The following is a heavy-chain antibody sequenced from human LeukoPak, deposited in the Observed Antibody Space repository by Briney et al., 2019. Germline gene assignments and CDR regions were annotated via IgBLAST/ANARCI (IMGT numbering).Heavy chain of an antibody. J-gene: IGHJ4*02. CDR2: LGIAGDT. V-gene: IGHV3-13*01. CDR3: ARQMQSHGNFDS. CDR1: GLTFSSHW. Sequence: GGSLRLSCAASGLTFSSHWMHWVRQAPGKGLVWVSALGIAGDTFYPGSVKGRFTISRENARNSLYLQMNSLRAEDTAMYYCARQMQSHGNFDSWGQGTLVAVSS. D-gene: IGHD1-26*01.